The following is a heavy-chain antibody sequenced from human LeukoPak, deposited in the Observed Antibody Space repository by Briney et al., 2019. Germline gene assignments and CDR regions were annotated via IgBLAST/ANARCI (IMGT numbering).Heavy chain of an antibody. CDR2: VGNDEKTK. CDR3: AREKQSGGTPFDY. CDR1: GFTFTGHS. J-gene: IGHJ4*02. V-gene: IGHV3-30*04. Sequence: QSGGSLRLSCVASGFTFTGHSMHWVRQAPGKGLEWVAVVGNDEKTKFYADSLKGRFTVSRDNSKNTVYLQMNSLRDEDTAVYYCAREKQSGGTPFDYWGQGSPVTVSS. D-gene: IGHD1-26*01.